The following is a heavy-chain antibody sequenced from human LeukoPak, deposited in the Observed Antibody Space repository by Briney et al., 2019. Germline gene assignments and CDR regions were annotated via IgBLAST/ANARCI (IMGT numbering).Heavy chain of an antibody. CDR2: INHSGST. D-gene: IGHD4-11*01. CDR3: ARRWQTTVTTRYYYYMDV. V-gene: IGHV4-34*01. Sequence: SETLSLTCAVYGGSFSGYYWSWIRQPPRKRLEWIGEINHSGSTNYNPSLKSRVTISVDTSKNQFSLKLSSVTAADTAVYYCARRWQTTVTTRYYYYMDVWGKGTTVTVSS. J-gene: IGHJ6*03. CDR1: GGSFSGYY.